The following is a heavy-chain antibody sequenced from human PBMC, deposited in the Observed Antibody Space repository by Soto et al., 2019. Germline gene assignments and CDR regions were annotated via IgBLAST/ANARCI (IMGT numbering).Heavy chain of an antibody. V-gene: IGHV4-59*01. Sequence: SETLSLTCTVSGGSISSYYWSWIRQPPGKGLEWIGYIYYSGSTNYNPSLKSRVTTSVDTSKNQFSLKLSSVTAADTAVYYCARVMSSGWLNWFDPWGQGTQVTVSS. J-gene: IGHJ5*02. CDR3: ARVMSSGWLNWFDP. D-gene: IGHD6-19*01. CDR1: GGSISSYY. CDR2: IYYSGST.